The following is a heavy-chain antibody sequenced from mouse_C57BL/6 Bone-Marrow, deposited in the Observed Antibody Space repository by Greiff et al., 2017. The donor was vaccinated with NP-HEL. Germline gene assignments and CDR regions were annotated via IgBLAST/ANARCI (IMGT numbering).Heavy chain of an antibody. CDR2: INPNNGGT. Sequence: EVQLQQSGPELVKPGASVKISCKASGYTFTDYYMNWVKQSHGKSLEWIGDINPNNGGTSYNQKFKGKATLTVDKSSSTAYMELRSLTSEDSAVYYCARARDDYGGYFDYWGQGTTLTVSS. V-gene: IGHV1-26*01. CDR1: GYTFTDYY. CDR3: ARARDDYGGYFDY. J-gene: IGHJ2*01. D-gene: IGHD2-4*01.